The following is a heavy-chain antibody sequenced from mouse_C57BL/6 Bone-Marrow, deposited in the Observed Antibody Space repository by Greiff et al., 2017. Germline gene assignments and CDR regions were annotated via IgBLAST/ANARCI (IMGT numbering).Heavy chain of an antibody. CDR3: ANRGYPHWYFDD. CDR2: IDPNSGGT. D-gene: IGHD3-1*01. CDR1: GYTFTSYW. Sequence: QVQLQQSGAELVKPGASVKLSCKASGYTFTSYWMHWVKQRPGRGLEWIGRIDPNSGGTKYNEKFKSKATLTVDKPSSTAYMQLNDLTSRNSAVYYCANRGYPHWYFDDWGTGTTVTVSS. V-gene: IGHV1-72*01. J-gene: IGHJ1*03.